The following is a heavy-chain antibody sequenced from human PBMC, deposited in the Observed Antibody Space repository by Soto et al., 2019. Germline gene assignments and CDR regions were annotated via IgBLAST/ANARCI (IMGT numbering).Heavy chain of an antibody. J-gene: IGHJ5*02. CDR3: ARGQRFSDGFHP. V-gene: IGHV4-4*07. Sequence: PAESLSGTCTIAGGDINSYYWTWIRQPAGKGLEWIGRIYSSGSTKYNPSRQSRVTMSLDTSKNQFSLRLTSVTAADTAVYYCARGQRFSDGFHPWGQGT. D-gene: IGHD3-3*01. CDR1: GGDINSYY. CDR2: IYSSGST.